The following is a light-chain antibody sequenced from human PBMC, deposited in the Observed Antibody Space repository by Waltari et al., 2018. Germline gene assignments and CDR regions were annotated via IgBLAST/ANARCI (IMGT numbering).Light chain of an antibody. CDR1: QTINKL. J-gene: IGKJ4*01. CDR2: VIS. Sequence: DIQMTQSPSSLSASVGDRVTITCRASQTINKLLNWYQKKPGRAPKVLISVISYLHTGVPSRFSGSGSGTDFTLTISSLQPEDFATYYCQQSDSLPLTFGGGTKVEIK. CDR3: QQSDSLPLT. V-gene: IGKV1-39*01.